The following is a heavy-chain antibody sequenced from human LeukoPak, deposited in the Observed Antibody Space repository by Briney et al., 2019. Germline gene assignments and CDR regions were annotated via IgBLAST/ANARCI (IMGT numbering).Heavy chain of an antibody. J-gene: IGHJ4*02. V-gene: IGHV4-59*08. D-gene: IGHD3-16*01. CDR1: GGSISSYY. CDR2: IYYSGST. CDR3: ARWGFDIGGFDY. Sequence: PSETLSLTCTVSGGSISSYYWSWIRQPPGKGLEWIGYIYYSGSTNYNPSLKSRVTISVDTSKNQFSLKLSSVTAADTAVYYCARWGFDIGGFDYWGQGTLVTVSS.